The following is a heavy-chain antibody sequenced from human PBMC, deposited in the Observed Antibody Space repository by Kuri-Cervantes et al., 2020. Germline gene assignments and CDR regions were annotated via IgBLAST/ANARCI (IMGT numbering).Heavy chain of an antibody. J-gene: IGHJ4*02. Sequence: SETLSLTCTVSGGSIGNYYWSWIRQPPGKGLEWIGYMFHSGNSNFDPSLKSRVTMSIDTSKNQFSLKLSSVTAADTAVYYCARGVPEGGSYYWSPRARFDYWGQGTLVTVSS. CDR3: ARGVPEGGSYYWSPRARFDY. D-gene: IGHD1-26*01. CDR1: GGSIGNYY. V-gene: IGHV4-59*12. CDR2: MFHSGNS.